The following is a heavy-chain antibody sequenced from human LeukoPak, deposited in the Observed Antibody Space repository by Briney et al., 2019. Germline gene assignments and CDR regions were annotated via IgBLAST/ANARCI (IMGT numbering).Heavy chain of an antibody. CDR2: INHSGST. V-gene: IGHV4-34*01. D-gene: IGHD6-13*01. Sequence: SETLSLTCAVYGGSFSGYYWSWIRQPPGKWLEWIGEINHSGSTNYNPSLKSRVTISVDTSKNQFSLKLSSVTAADTAVYYCARDGIAAAGTFDYWGQGTLVTVSS. CDR3: ARDGIAAAGTFDY. CDR1: GGSFSGYY. J-gene: IGHJ4*02.